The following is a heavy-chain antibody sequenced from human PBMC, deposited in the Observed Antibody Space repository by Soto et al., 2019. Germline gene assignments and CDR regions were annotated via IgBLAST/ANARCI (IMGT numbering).Heavy chain of an antibody. CDR1: GFTFSSYS. CDR2: ISSSSSYI. V-gene: IGHV3-21*01. CDR3: ASGGIAVAGTPFDY. Sequence: GSLRLSCAASGFTFSSYSMNWVRQAPGKGLEWVSSISSSSSYIYYADSVKGRFTISRDNAKNSLYLQMNSLRAEDTAVYYCASGGIAVAGTPFDYWGQGTLVTVSS. J-gene: IGHJ4*02. D-gene: IGHD6-19*01.